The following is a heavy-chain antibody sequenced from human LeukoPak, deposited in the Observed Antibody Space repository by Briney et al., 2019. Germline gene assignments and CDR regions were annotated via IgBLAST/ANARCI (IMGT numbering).Heavy chain of an antibody. J-gene: IGHJ5*02. V-gene: IGHV4-59*11. D-gene: IGHD4-17*01. Sequence: SETLSLTCTVSGGSISSHYWSWIRQPPGKGLEWIGYIYYSGSTYYNPSLKSRVTISVDTSKNQFSLKLSSVTAADTAVYYCARDGSLIPDYGDYVWFDPWGQGTLVTVSS. CDR1: GGSISSHY. CDR2: IYYSGST. CDR3: ARDGSLIPDYGDYVWFDP.